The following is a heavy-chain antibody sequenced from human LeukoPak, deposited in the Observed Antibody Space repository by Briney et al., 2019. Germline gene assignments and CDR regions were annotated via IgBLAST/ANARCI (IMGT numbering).Heavy chain of an antibody. CDR2: ISSSSSYI. J-gene: IGHJ4*02. D-gene: IGHD1-26*01. Sequence: PGGSLRLSCAASGFTFSSYSMNWVRQAPGTGLEWVSSISSSSSYIYYADSVKGRFTIPRDNAKNSLYLQMNSLRAEDTAVYYCARDSGSPKGSCAYWGQGTLVTVSS. CDR1: GFTFSSYS. V-gene: IGHV3-21*01. CDR3: ARDSGSPKGSCAY.